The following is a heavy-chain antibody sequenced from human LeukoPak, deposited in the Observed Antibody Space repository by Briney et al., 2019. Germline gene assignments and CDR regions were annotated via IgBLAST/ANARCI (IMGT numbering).Heavy chain of an antibody. J-gene: IGHJ5*02. Sequence: PGGSLRLSCAASGFTFSDYTMNWVRQAPGKGLEWISYIDISSSSTYYADSVKGRFTISRDNAKNSLYLQMSSLRAEDTALYYCXRGPPLFDPWGQGTLVTVS. V-gene: IGHV3-48*01. CDR2: IDISSSST. CDR3: XRGPPLFDP. CDR1: GFTFSDYT.